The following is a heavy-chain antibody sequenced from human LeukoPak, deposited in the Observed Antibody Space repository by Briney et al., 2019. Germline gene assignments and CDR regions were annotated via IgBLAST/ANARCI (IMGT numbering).Heavy chain of an antibody. Sequence: SETLSLTCAVYGGSFSGYYWSWIRHSPGKGLDWIGYIYYSGTTNCNPSLKSRVTISLDTSKNQFSLKLTSVTAADTAVYYCARGTFYGSGSYHQYYFDSWGQGTLATVSS. V-gene: IGHV4-59*01. CDR2: IYYSGTT. J-gene: IGHJ4*02. CDR3: ARGTFYGSGSYHQYYFDS. CDR1: GGSFSGYY. D-gene: IGHD3-10*01.